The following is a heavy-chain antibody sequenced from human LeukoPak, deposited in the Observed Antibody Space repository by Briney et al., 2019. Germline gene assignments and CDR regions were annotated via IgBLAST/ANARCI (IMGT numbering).Heavy chain of an antibody. J-gene: IGHJ5*02. CDR1: GYTFTSYG. Sequence: AASVKVSCTASGYTFTSYGISWVRQAPGQGLEWMGWISAYNGNTNYAQKLQGRVTMTTDTSTSTAYMELRSLRSDDTAVYYCARKAKGSGSSLNWFDPWGQGTLVTVSS. V-gene: IGHV1-18*01. CDR3: ARKAKGSGSSLNWFDP. D-gene: IGHD3-10*01. CDR2: ISAYNGNT.